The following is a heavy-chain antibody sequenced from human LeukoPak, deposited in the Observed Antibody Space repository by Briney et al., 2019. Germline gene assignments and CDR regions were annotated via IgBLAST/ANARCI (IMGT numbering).Heavy chain of an antibody. CDR3: ARFSGRYDSSGYYSRYYFDY. Sequence: ASVKVSCKASGYTFTSYGISWVRQAPGQGLEWMGWISAYNGNTNYAQKLQGRVTMTTDTSTSTAYMELRSLRSDDTAVYYCARFSGRYDSSGYYSRYYFDYWGQGTLVTVSS. CDR1: GYTFTSYG. J-gene: IGHJ4*02. D-gene: IGHD3-22*01. CDR2: ISAYNGNT. V-gene: IGHV1-18*01.